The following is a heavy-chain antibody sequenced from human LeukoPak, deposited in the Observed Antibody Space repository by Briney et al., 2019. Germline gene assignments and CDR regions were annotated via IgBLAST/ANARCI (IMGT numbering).Heavy chain of an antibody. V-gene: IGHV4-38-2*01. Sequence: SETLSLTCAVSGYSISSGYYWDWIRQPPGKGLDWVGSFYHSGRTYYNPSLKSRVTISVDTSKNQFSLKLSSVTAADTAVYYCARTVKYYDFWSGYPNWFDPWGQGTLVTVSS. CDR1: GYSISSGYY. D-gene: IGHD3-3*01. J-gene: IGHJ5*02. CDR3: ARTVKYYDFWSGYPNWFDP. CDR2: FYHSGRT.